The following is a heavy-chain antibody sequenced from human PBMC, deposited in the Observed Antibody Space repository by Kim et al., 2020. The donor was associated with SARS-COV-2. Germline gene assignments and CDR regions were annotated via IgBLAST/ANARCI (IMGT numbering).Heavy chain of an antibody. Sequence: ASVKVSCKASGYTFTSYYMHWVRQAPGQGLEWMGIINPSGGSTSYAQKFQGRVTMTRDTSTSTVYMELSSLRSEDTAVYYCSRDPHSNYDWFDPWGQGTLVTVSS. J-gene: IGHJ5*02. CDR1: GYTFTSYY. CDR2: INPSGGST. D-gene: IGHD4-4*01. CDR3: SRDPHSNYDWFDP. V-gene: IGHV1-46*01.